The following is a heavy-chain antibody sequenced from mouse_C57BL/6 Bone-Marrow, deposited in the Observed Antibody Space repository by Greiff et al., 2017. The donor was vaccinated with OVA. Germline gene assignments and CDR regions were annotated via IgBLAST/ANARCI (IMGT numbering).Heavy chain of an antibody. J-gene: IGHJ1*03. Sequence: VQLQESGAELVKPGASVKISCKASGYAFSSYWMNWVKQRPGKGLEWIGQIYPGDGDTNYNGKFKGKATLTADKYSSTAYMQLSSLTAEDSAVYVCARSYYYGSHDGWGTGTTVTVA. CDR2: IYPGDGDT. D-gene: IGHD1-1*01. V-gene: IGHV1-80*01. CDR1: GYAFSSYW. CDR3: ARSYYYGSHDG.